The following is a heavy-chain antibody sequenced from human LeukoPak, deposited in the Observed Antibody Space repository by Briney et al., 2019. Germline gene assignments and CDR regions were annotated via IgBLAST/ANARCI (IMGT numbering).Heavy chain of an antibody. CDR1: GFTVSTNY. CDR2: MYIGGST. D-gene: IGHD6-19*01. Sequence: YPGGSLRLSCAASGFTVSTNYMSWVRQASGKGLEWVSIMYIGGSTYYADSVKGRFTISRDISKNTLDLHMNSLRVEDTAVYYCARDRGPGFSSGWYVWFDPRGQGTLVTVSS. CDR3: ARDRGPGFSSGWYVWFDP. V-gene: IGHV3-66*01. J-gene: IGHJ5*02.